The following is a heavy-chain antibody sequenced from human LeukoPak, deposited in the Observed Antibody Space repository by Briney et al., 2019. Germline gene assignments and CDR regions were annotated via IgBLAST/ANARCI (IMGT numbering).Heavy chain of an antibody. J-gene: IGHJ6*03. D-gene: IGHD3-10*01. CDR2: IYYSGNT. CDR1: GGSTSSYY. Sequence: SETLSLTCTVSGGSTSSYYSSWIRQPPGKGLEWIGYIYYSGNTNYNPSLKSRVTISVETTKNQFSMKLSSETAADSAVYYGARTTMVRVTYYMGVWGKGPTVTISS. CDR3: ARTTMVRVTYYMGV. V-gene: IGHV4-59*01.